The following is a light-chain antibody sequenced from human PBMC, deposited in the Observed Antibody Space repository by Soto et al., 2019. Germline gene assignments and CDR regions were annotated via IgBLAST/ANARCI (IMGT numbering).Light chain of an antibody. J-gene: IGKJ5*01. CDR3: QQYHRWPIT. CDR1: QSVGTL. CDR2: GAS. V-gene: IGKV3-15*01. Sequence: EIVMTQSPATLSVSPGEGATLSCRADQSVGTLLAWYQQNPGRAPRLLIFGASTRAAGIPDRFSGSGSGTEFTLTIGSLQSEDFATYYCQQYHRWPITVGQGTRLDI.